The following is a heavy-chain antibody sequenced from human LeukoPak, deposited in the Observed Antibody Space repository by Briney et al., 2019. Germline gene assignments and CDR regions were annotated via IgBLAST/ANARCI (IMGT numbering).Heavy chain of an antibody. D-gene: IGHD3-10*01. CDR1: GGSISSGGYY. CDR2: IYYSGST. Sequence: SETLSLTCTVSGGSISSGGYYWSWIRQHPGKGLEWIGYIYYSGSTYYNPSLKSRVTISVDTSKNQFSLKLSSVTAADTAVYYCAGTVDSITMVRGAINWFDPWGQGTLVTVSS. CDR3: AGTVDSITMVRGAINWFDP. J-gene: IGHJ5*02. V-gene: IGHV4-31*03.